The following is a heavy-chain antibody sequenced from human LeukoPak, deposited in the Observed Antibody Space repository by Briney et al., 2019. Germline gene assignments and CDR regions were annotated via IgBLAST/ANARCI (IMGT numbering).Heavy chain of an antibody. J-gene: IGHJ3*02. Sequence: ASVKVSCKASGYTFTSYGISWVRQAPGQGLEWMGWISAYNGNTNYAQKLQGRVTMTTDTSTSTAYMELRSLRSDDTAVYYCATPTYYDFWSGGRGDAFDIWGQGTMVTVSS. CDR2: ISAYNGNT. CDR1: GYTFTSYG. D-gene: IGHD3-3*01. V-gene: IGHV1-18*01. CDR3: ATPTYYDFWSGGRGDAFDI.